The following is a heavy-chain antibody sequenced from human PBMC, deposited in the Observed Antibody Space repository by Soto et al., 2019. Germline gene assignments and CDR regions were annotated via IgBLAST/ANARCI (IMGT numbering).Heavy chain of an antibody. V-gene: IGHV5-51*01. J-gene: IGHJ6*02. Sequence: GESLKISCKASGYSFISYWIAWVRQMPGEGLEWMGIIHPVDSDTRYSPSFRGRVTISADKSLTTAYLQWSSLKASDTAMYYCARVLRSGYLAYFYYDMDVWGQGTKVTVSS. CDR2: IHPVDSDT. CDR1: GYSFISYW. D-gene: IGHD5-12*01. CDR3: ARVLRSGYLAYFYYDMDV.